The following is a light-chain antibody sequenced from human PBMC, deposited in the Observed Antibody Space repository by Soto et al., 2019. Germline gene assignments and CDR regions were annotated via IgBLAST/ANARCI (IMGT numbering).Light chain of an antibody. V-gene: IGLV1-40*01. J-gene: IGLJ3*02. CDR3: QSYDSSLSGWV. CDR2: GNS. Sequence: QSVLTQPPSVSGAPGQRVTISCNGSSSNIGAGYDVHWYQQLPGTAPKLLIYGNSNRPSGVPDRFSGSKSGTSASLAITGLQAEDEADYYRQSYDSSLSGWVFGGGTKLTVL. CDR1: SSNIGAGYD.